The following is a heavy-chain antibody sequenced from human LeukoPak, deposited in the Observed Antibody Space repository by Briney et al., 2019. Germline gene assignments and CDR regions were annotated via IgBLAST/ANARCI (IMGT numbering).Heavy chain of an antibody. Sequence: GGSLRLSCAASGFTFSSCAMSWVRQAPGQGLEWVSAISGSGGSTYYADSVKGRLTISRDNSKNTLYLQMNSLRAEDTAVYYCAVAVVGGHDYWGQGTLVTVSS. CDR3: AVAVVGGHDY. D-gene: IGHD6-19*01. J-gene: IGHJ4*02. V-gene: IGHV3-23*01. CDR2: ISGSGGST. CDR1: GFTFSSCA.